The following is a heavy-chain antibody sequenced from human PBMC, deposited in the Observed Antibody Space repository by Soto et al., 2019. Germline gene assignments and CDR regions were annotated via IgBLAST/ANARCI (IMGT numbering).Heavy chain of an antibody. V-gene: IGHV1-3*01. J-gene: IGHJ3*01. CDR1: GYTFTAYA. Sequence: ASVKVSCKASGYTFTAYALHWLRQAPGQGPEWMGWINPANGNTKYSPRFQDRVTISRDTSATTAYLELSSLRSEDTAMYYCASPGRSGSFFNSAFDLWGQGTMVTVSS. CDR2: INPANGNT. CDR3: ASPGRSGSFFNSAFDL. D-gene: IGHD1-26*01.